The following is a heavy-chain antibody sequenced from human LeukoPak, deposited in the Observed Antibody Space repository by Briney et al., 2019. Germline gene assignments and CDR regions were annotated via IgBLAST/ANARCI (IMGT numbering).Heavy chain of an antibody. CDR1: GGSISSCY. D-gene: IGHD2-2*01. J-gene: IGHJ4*02. Sequence: SETLSLTCTVSGGSISSCYWSWIRQPPGKGLEWIGYIYYSGSTNYNPSLKSRVTISVDTSKNQFSLKLSSVTAADTAVYYCARTYCSSTSCGFDYWGQGTLVTVSS. V-gene: IGHV4-59*01. CDR3: ARTYCSSTSCGFDY. CDR2: IYYSGST.